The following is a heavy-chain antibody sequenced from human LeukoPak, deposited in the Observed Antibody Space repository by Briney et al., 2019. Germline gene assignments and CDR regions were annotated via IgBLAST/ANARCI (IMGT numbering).Heavy chain of an antibody. D-gene: IGHD4-17*01. J-gene: IGHJ4*02. Sequence: PGGSLRLSCAASGFTFSNYWMHWVRQAPGKGLVWVSRINSDGSSTTSADSVKGRFTIPRDSAKNTLYLQMNSLRAEDTAVYYCAKGGATVIDYWGQGTLVTVSS. CDR1: GFTFSNYW. CDR2: INSDGSST. CDR3: AKGGATVIDY. V-gene: IGHV3-74*01.